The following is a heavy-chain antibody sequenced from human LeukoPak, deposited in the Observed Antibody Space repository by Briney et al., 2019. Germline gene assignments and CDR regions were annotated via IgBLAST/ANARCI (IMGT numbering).Heavy chain of an antibody. CDR1: GDSVSSNSAA. J-gene: IGHJ6*02. V-gene: IGHV6-1*01. Sequence: SQTLSLTCAISGDSVSSNSAAWNWIRQSPSRGLEWLGRTYYRSKWYNDYEVSVKSRITINPDTSKNQFSLQLNSVTPEDTAVYYCARAERGYDRNNYYYYGMDVWGQGTTVTVSS. CDR3: ARAERGYDRNNYYYYGMDV. D-gene: IGHD5-12*01. CDR2: TYYRSKWYN.